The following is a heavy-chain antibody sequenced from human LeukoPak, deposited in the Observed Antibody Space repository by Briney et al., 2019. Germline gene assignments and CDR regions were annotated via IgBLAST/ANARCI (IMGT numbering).Heavy chain of an antibody. CDR2: ITWDGGNL. Sequence: GGSLRLSCVTSGFTFADYTMHWVRQVPGKGLEWLSGITWDGGNLAYADSVKGRFTISRDNAKNTLYLQMNSLRAEDTAVYYCAKDYDFLSGYPYYFDYWGQGTLVTVSS. CDR1: GFTFADYT. V-gene: IGHV3-9*01. D-gene: IGHD3-3*01. CDR3: AKDYDFLSGYPYYFDY. J-gene: IGHJ4*02.